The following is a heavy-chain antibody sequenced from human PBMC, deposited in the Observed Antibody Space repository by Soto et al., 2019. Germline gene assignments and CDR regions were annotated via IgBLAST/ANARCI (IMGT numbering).Heavy chain of an antibody. CDR1: GGSVSSYY. J-gene: IGHJ3*02. CDR2: IYYSGST. D-gene: IGHD3-10*01. Sequence: SETLSLTCTVSGGSVSSYYWSWIRQSPGKGLEWIGYIYYSGSTKYKPSLKSRVTISVDTSKNQFSLKLSSVTAADTAVYYCARGRRDYYGSGSARAFDIWGQGTMVTVSS. CDR3: ARGRRDYYGSGSARAFDI. V-gene: IGHV4-59*02.